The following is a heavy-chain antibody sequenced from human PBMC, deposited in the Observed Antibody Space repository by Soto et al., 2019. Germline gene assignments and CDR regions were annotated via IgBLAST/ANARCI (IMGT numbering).Heavy chain of an antibody. J-gene: IGHJ3*02. D-gene: IGHD3-16*01. CDR1: GGNFNTYP. V-gene: IGHV1-69*18. CDR3: ARDSRLWGSTGWKRENLFDI. Sequence: QVQLEQSGAEVKRPGSSVKVSCKTSGGNFNTYPISWVRQAPGHRLEWMGKIIPIFGTPDYAQKFQGRVTINADEATTTVYMELRILKSDDSAVYYCARDSRLWGSTGWKRENLFDIWGQGTMVTVSS. CDR2: IIPIFGTP.